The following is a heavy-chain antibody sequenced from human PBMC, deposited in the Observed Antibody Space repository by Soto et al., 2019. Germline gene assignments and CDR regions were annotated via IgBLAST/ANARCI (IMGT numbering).Heavy chain of an antibody. Sequence: EVKLLESGGGLAQPGVSLRLSCAASGFTFRTFAMAWVRQAPGKGLEWVSTIDNSGGSTYYADSVKGRFTISRDNSKNTLYLEMKSLRGEDTAVYYCAKEPEMPGRGLDYWGQGTLVTVSS. CDR1: GFTFRTFA. CDR2: IDNSGGST. V-gene: IGHV3-23*01. J-gene: IGHJ4*02. CDR3: AKEPEMPGRGLDY. D-gene: IGHD2-2*01.